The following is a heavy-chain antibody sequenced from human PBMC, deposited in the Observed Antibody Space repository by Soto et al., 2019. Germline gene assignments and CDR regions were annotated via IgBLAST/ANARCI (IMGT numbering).Heavy chain of an antibody. J-gene: IGHJ6*02. CDR3: AREAHIVVVPAAIDYYYGMDV. Sequence: PSETLSLTCAVSGYSISSGYYWGWIRQPPGKGLEWIGSIYHSGSTYYNPSLKGRVTISVDTSKNQFSLKLSSVTAADTAVYYCAREAHIVVVPAAIDYYYGMDVWGQGTTVTVSS. CDR2: IYHSGST. V-gene: IGHV4-38-2*01. D-gene: IGHD2-2*02. CDR1: GYSISSGYY.